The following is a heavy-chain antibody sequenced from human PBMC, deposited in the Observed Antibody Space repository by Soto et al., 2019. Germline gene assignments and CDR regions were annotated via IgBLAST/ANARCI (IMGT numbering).Heavy chain of an antibody. V-gene: IGHV3-49*04. CDR3: TRASSLDFDF. D-gene: IGHD3-16*01. CDR2: IRRNAYGGTT. J-gene: IGHJ4*02. Sequence: PGGSLRLSCTTSGFTFGDYALSWVCQAPGKGLEWVGFIRRNAYGGTTDYAASVKGRFTISRDDSKSIAYLQMNSLRTEDTALYYCTRASSLDFDFWGQVTLVTV. CDR1: GFTFGDYA.